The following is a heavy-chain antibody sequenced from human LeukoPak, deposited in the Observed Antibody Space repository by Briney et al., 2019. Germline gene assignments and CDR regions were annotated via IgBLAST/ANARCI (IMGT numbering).Heavy chain of an antibody. D-gene: IGHD3-10*01. CDR1: GYTFTSYY. CDR3: ANYGGWVGGSGSNHAFDI. J-gene: IGHJ3*02. Sequence: ASVKVSCKASGYTFTSYYMHWMRQAPGQGLEWMGIINPSGGSTSYAQKFQGRVTMTRDTSTSTVYMELSSLRSEDTAVYYCANYGGWVGGSGSNHAFDIWGQGTMVTVSS. CDR2: INPSGGST. V-gene: IGHV1-46*01.